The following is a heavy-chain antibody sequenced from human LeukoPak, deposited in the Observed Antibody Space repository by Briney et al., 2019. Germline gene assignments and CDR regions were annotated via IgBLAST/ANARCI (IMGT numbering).Heavy chain of an antibody. V-gene: IGHV3-23*01. CDR2: IIGSVGST. CDR3: AKDLRYYYGSGSYYYYGMDV. CDR1: GFTFSSYA. D-gene: IGHD3-10*01. J-gene: IGHJ6*02. Sequence: GGSLRLSCAASGFTFSSYAMSWVRQAPGDGLEWVSSIIGSVGSTYYADSGKGRLSISRDNSKNTLYLQMNSLRAEDTAVYYCAKDLRYYYGSGSYYYYGMDVWGQGTTVTVS.